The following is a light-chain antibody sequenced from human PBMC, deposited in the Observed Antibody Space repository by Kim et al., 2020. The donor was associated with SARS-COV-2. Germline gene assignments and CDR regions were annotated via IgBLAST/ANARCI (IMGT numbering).Light chain of an antibody. CDR3: QQRSNWPPVWT. CDR2: DAS. V-gene: IGKV3-11*01. J-gene: IGKJ1*01. CDR1: QSVSSY. Sequence: PGERATLSCRASQSVSSYLAWYQQKPGQAPRLLIYDASNGATGIPARFSGRGSGTDFTLTISSLEPEDFAVYYCQQRSNWPPVWTFGQGTKVDIK.